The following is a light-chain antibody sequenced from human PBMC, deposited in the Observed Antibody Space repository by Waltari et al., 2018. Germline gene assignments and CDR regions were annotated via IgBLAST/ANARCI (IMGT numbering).Light chain of an antibody. CDR2: DAS. CDR1: ESIARN. J-gene: IGKJ2*01. V-gene: IGKV3-15*01. Sequence: DIVMTQSPATLSLSPGERATLSCRASESIARNVAWYQQKAGQPPRLLIYDASTRAMGVPVRFTGSGSGTEFTLTISSLQSEDFAVYHCHQYNNWPLYTFGQGTRLEIK. CDR3: HQYNNWPLYT.